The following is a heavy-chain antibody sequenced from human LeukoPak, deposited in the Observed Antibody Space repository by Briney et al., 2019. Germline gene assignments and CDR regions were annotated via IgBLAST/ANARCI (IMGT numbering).Heavy chain of an antibody. D-gene: IGHD3-10*01. CDR2: IKHDGSEK. Sequence: GGSLRLSCAAAGFTFSDYSMSWVRQAAGEGLEWEANIKHDGSEKYYVDSVKGRFTISRDNAKNSLYLQMNSLRAEDTAVYYCAKGITRGDIWGQGTMVTVSS. V-gene: IGHV3-7*03. J-gene: IGHJ3*02. CDR1: GFTFSDYS. CDR3: AKGITRGDI.